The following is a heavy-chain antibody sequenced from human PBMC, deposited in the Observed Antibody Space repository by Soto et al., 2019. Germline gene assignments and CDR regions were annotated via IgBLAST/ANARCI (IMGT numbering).Heavy chain of an antibody. V-gene: IGHV2-5*02. CDR3: VRFGSGFFVPRQRDAFGL. J-gene: IGHJ3*01. CDR1: GFSLTTSGVG. D-gene: IGHD3-3*01. Sequence: QITLKESGPPLVRPTQTLTLACSLSGFSLTTSGVGVGWIRQPPGKALEFLALIYWDDDTRYRPSLRTRLTITKDTSKNLVVMTMTNVDPMDTATYYCVRFGSGFFVPRQRDAFGLWGQGTMVSVSS. CDR2: IYWDDDT.